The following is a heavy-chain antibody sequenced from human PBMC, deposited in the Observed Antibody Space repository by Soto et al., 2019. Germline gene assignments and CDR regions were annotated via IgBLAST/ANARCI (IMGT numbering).Heavy chain of an antibody. CDR3: ARYDIFTGAWWFDP. J-gene: IGHJ5*02. D-gene: IGHD3-9*01. V-gene: IGHV4-39*01. CDR1: GGSIQNNNYY. CDR2: IFYRGST. Sequence: QLQLQASGPGLVKPSETLSLICTVSGGSIQNNNYYWGWIRQPPGKSLEWLGNIFYRGSTNYHPSLKSRVTVSVDMSNNQFSLNLTSVTAADTAVYYCARYDIFTGAWWFDPWGQGTLVIVSS.